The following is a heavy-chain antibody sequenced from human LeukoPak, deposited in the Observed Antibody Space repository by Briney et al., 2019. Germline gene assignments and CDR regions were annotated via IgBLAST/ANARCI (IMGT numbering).Heavy chain of an antibody. D-gene: IGHD3-3*01. Sequence: GSLRLSCAASGFTFSSYSMNWVRQAPGKGLEWVSYISSSSSTIYYADSVKGRFTISRDNAKNSLYLQMNSLRAKDTAVYYCARDQSLRFLEWLSSEEAFDIWGQGTMVTVSS. J-gene: IGHJ3*02. CDR2: ISSSSSTI. CDR3: ARDQSLRFLEWLSSEEAFDI. CDR1: GFTFSSYS. V-gene: IGHV3-48*01.